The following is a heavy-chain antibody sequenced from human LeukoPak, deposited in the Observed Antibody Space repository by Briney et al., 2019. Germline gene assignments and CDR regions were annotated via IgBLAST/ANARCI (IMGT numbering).Heavy chain of an antibody. D-gene: IGHD2/OR15-2a*01. CDR1: GYSFNSYW. J-gene: IGHJ3*02. Sequence: GESLKISCKGSGYSFNSYWIAWVRHLPGKGLEWMGIIYPGDSDTRYSPSFQGQVTISADNSFSTAYLQWTSLKASDTAMYYCARQNSDAFDIWGQGTMVTVSS. CDR2: IYPGDSDT. V-gene: IGHV5-51*01. CDR3: ARQNSDAFDI.